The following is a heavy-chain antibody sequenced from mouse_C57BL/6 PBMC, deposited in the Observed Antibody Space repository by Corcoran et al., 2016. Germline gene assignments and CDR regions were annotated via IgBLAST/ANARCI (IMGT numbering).Heavy chain of an antibody. V-gene: IGHV1-80*01. CDR2: IYPGDGDT. Sequence: QVQLQQSGAELVKPGASVKIYCKASGYAFSSYWMNWVKQRPGKGLEWIGQIYPGDGDTNYNGKFKGKATLTADKSSSTAYMQLSSLTSEDSAVYFCARVRRDYAMDYWGQGTSVTVSS. CDR1: GYAFSSYW. J-gene: IGHJ4*01. CDR3: ARVRRDYAMDY.